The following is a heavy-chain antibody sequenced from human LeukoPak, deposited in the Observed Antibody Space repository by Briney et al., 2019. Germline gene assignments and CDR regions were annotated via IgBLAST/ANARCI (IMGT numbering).Heavy chain of an antibody. J-gene: IGHJ4*02. V-gene: IGHV1-18*01. D-gene: IGHD6-13*01. CDR1: GYTFTSYD. CDR3: ARVRNMGAAAEFDY. Sequence: GASVKVSCKASGYTFTSYDINWVRQATGQGLEWMGWISAYNGNTNYAQKLQGRVTMTTDTSTSTAYMELRSLRSDDTAVYYCARVRNMGAAAEFDYWGQGTLVTVSS. CDR2: ISAYNGNT.